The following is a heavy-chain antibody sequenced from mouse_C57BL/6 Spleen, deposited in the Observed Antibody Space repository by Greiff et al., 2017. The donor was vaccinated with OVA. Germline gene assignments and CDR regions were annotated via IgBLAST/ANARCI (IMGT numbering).Heavy chain of an antibody. V-gene: IGHV1-64*01. CDR3: ARSGDYGNYWYFDV. D-gene: IGHD2-1*01. J-gene: IGHJ1*03. CDR1: GYTFTSYW. CDR2: IHPNSGST. Sequence: VQLQQPGAELVKPGVSVKLSCKASGYTFTSYWMHWVKQRPGQGLEWIGMIHPNSGSTNYNEKFKSKATLTVDKSSSTAYMQLSSLTSEDSAVYYCARSGDYGNYWYFDVWGTGTTVTVSS.